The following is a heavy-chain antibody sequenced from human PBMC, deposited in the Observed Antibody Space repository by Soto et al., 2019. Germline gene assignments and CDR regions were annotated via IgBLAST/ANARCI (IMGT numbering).Heavy chain of an antibody. CDR2: INPNSGGT. CDR1: GYTLTGYY. V-gene: IGHV1-2*02. Sequence: ASVKVSCKASGYTLTGYYMHWVRQAPGQGLEWMGLINPNSGGTNYAQKFQGSVTMTRDTSISTAYMELSRLRSDDTAVYYCARVVAPSGWYYFDYWGQGTLITVSS. CDR3: ARVVAPSGWYYFDY. J-gene: IGHJ4*02. D-gene: IGHD6-19*01.